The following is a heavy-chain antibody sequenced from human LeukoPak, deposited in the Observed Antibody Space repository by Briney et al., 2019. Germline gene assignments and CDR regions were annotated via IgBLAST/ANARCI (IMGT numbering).Heavy chain of an antibody. D-gene: IGHD1-26*01. V-gene: IGHV1-69*13. CDR3: ARVWYSGGWGAFDI. CDR1: GGTFSSYA. CDR2: IIPIFGTA. J-gene: IGHJ3*02. Sequence: ASVKVSCKASGGTFSSYAISWVRQAPGQGLEWMGGIIPIFGTANYAQKFQGRVTITADESTSTAYMELSSLRSEDTAMYYCARVWYSGGWGAFDIWGQGTMVTVSS.